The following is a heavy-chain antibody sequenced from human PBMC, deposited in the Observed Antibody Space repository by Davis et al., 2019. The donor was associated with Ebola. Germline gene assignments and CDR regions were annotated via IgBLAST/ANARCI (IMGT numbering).Heavy chain of an antibody. V-gene: IGHV4-30-4*01. D-gene: IGHD3-9*01. CDR2: IYYSGST. Sequence: LRLSCTVSGGSISSGDYYWSWIRQPPGKGLEWIGYIYYSGSTYYNPSLKSRVTISVDTSKNQFSLKLSSVTAADTAVYYCARDLGLTGYLSFYYYGMDVWGQGTTVTVSS. CDR1: GGSISSGDYY. CDR3: ARDLGLTGYLSFYYYGMDV. J-gene: IGHJ6*02.